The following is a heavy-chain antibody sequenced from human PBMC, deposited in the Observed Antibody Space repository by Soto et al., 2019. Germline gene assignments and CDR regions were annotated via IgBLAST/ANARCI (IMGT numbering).Heavy chain of an antibody. D-gene: IGHD2-21*01. CDR2: ISGSGGST. Sequence: HPGGSLRLSCAASGFTFSSYAMSWVRQAPGKGLEWVSAISGSGGSTYYADSVKGRFTISRDNSKNTLYLQMNSLRAEDTAVYYCAKLSPIDVVVIAHGGDYFDYWGQGTLVTVSS. CDR1: GFTFSSYA. J-gene: IGHJ4*02. CDR3: AKLSPIDVVVIAHGGDYFDY. V-gene: IGHV3-23*01.